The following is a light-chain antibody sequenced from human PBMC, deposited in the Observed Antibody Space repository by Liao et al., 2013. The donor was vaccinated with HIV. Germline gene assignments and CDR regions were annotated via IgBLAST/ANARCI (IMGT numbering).Light chain of an antibody. CDR1: KLGDKY. CDR2: QDN. V-gene: IGLV3-1*01. J-gene: IGLJ3*02. Sequence: SYEVTQPPSVSVSPGQTASITCSGDKLGDKYACWYQQKPGQSPVLVIYQDNKRPSGIPERFSGSNSGNTATLTISGTQAMDEADYYCQAWDSSSNWVFGGGTKLTVL. CDR3: QAWDSSSNWV.